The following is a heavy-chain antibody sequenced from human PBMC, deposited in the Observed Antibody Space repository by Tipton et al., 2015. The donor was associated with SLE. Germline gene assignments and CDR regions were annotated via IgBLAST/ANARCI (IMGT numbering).Heavy chain of an antibody. Sequence: TLSLTCAVYGGSFSGYYWSWIRQPPGKGLEWIGEINHSGSTNYNPSLKSRVTISVDTSKNQFSLKLSSVTAADTAVYYCARGGGRWLQSPFHYWGQGTLVTVSS. J-gene: IGHJ4*02. D-gene: IGHD5-24*01. CDR1: GGSFSGYY. CDR3: ARGGGRWLQSPFHY. CDR2: INHSGST. V-gene: IGHV4-34*01.